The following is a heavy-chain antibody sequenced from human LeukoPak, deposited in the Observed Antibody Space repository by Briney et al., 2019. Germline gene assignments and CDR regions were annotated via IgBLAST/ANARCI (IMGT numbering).Heavy chain of an antibody. CDR1: GFTFSSYA. CDR3: ARDLSLDY. CDR2: SSSNGGSN. Sequence: GGSLRLSCAASGFTFSSYAMHWVRQAPGEGLEYVSASSSNGGSNNYANSVKGRFTISRDNSKNTLYLQMGSLRAEDMAVYYCARDLSLDYWGQGTLVTVSS. V-gene: IGHV3-64*01. D-gene: IGHD3-16*02. J-gene: IGHJ4*02.